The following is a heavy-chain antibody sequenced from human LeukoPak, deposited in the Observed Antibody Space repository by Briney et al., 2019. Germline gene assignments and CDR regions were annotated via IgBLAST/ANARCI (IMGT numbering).Heavy chain of an antibody. D-gene: IGHD6-6*01. Sequence: SETLSLTCTVSGDSITSYYSSWIRQPPGKGLEWLGYIYTSGGTNYIPSLKGRVTISIATSKNHFSLKLSSCTAADSAVYYCARLTRLSTSPDRYYLDYWGQGTLVTVSS. CDR3: ARLTRLSTSPDRYYLDY. CDR1: GDSITSYY. V-gene: IGHV4-4*09. CDR2: IYTSGGT. J-gene: IGHJ4*02.